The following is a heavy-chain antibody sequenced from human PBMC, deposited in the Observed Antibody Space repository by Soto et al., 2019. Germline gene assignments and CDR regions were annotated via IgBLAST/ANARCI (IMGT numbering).Heavy chain of an antibody. J-gene: IGHJ5*02. Sequence: PGGSLRLSCAASGFTFSNAWMNWVRQAPGKGLEWVGRIKSKTDGGTTDYAAPVKGRFTISRDDSKNTLYLQMNSLKTEDTAVYYCTTDLSYYDILTGRRAIDPWGQGTLVTVSS. V-gene: IGHV3-15*07. CDR3: TTDLSYYDILTGRRAIDP. CDR2: IKSKTDGGTT. CDR1: GFTFSNAW. D-gene: IGHD3-9*01.